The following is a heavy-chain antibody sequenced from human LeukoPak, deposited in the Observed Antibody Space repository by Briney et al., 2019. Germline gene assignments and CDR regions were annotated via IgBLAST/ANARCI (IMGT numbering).Heavy chain of an antibody. CDR3: AKDQTGDLDWYFDL. CDR1: GFTFSIYG. CDR2: IRYDGSNK. Sequence: GGSLRLSCAASGFTFSIYGMHWVRQAPGKGLEWVAFIRYDGSNKYYADSVKGRFTISRDNSKNTLYLQMNSLRAEDTAVYYCAKDQTGDLDWYFDLWGRGTLVTVSS. J-gene: IGHJ2*01. V-gene: IGHV3-30*02. D-gene: IGHD7-27*01.